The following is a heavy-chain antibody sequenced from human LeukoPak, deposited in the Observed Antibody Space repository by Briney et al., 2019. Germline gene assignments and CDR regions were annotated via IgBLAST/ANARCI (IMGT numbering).Heavy chain of an antibody. CDR3: AKGPRVLTGYCPDY. D-gene: IGHD3-9*01. J-gene: IGHJ4*02. V-gene: IGHV3-48*04. CDR1: GFTFSSYS. CDR2: ISSSSSTI. Sequence: GGSLRLSCAASGFTFSSYSMNWVRRAPGKGLEWVSYISSSSSTIYYADSVKGRFTISRDNAKNSLYLQMNSLRAEDTAVYYCAKGPRVLTGYCPDYWGQGTLVTVSS.